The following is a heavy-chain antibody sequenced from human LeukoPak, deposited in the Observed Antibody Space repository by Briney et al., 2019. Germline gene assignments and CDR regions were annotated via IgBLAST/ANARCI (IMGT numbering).Heavy chain of an antibody. J-gene: IGHJ4*02. CDR3: TRESGAFSPFGF. V-gene: IGHV4-4*02. CDR1: GGSITTTNW. Sequence: PSETLSLTCAVSGGSITTTNWCSWVRQPPGKGLEWIGEVHLSGATNYNPSLESRVSMSIDKSKNHLSLEVTSVTAADTAIYYCTRESGAFSPFGFWGQGTLLTVSS. D-gene: IGHD1-26*01. CDR2: VHLSGAT.